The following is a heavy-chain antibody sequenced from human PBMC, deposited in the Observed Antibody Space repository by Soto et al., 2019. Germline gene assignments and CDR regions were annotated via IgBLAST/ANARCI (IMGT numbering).Heavy chain of an antibody. V-gene: IGHV4-59*13. CDR1: GDSISSYS. CDR2: IYYSGST. D-gene: IGHD2-21*02. Sequence: SSETLSLTCTVSGDSISSYSWSWIRQPPGKGLEWIGYIYYSGSTNYNPPLKSRVTISVDTSKNQFSLKLSSVTAADTAVYYCARGYCGGDCYRKTYYFDYWGQGTLVTVSS. J-gene: IGHJ4*02. CDR3: ARGYCGGDCYRKTYYFDY.